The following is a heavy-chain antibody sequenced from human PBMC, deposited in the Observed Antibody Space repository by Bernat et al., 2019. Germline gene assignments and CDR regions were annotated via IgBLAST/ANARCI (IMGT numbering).Heavy chain of an antibody. J-gene: IGHJ4*02. CDR1: GFTFSSYW. V-gene: IGHV3-7*04. CDR2: IKQDGSEK. Sequence: EVQLVESGGGLVQPGGSLRLSCAASGFTFSSYWMSWVRQAPGKGLEWVANIKQDGSEKYYVDSVKGRFTISRDNAKNSLYLQMNSLRAEDTAVYYGGREDYGDSVGYWGQGTLVTVSS. D-gene: IGHD4-17*01. CDR3: GREDYGDSVGY.